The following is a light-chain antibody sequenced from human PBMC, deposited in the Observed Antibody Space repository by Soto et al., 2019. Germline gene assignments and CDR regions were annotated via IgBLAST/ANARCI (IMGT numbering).Light chain of an antibody. CDR1: QSVSSY. J-gene: IGKJ4*01. CDR2: DAS. CDR3: QQRGNWPLT. V-gene: IGKV3-11*01. Sequence: EIVLTQSPATLSLSPGERATLSCRASQSVSSYLAWYRQNPGQAPRLLIYDASNRAAGIPARFSGSGSGTDFTLTISSLEPEDFAVYYCQQRGNWPLTFGGGTRVDIK.